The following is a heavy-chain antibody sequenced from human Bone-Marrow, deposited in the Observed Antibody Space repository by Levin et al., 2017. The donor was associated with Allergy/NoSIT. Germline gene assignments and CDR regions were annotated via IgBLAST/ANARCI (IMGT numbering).Heavy chain of an antibody. CDR1: GFTFSSYS. Sequence: GESLKISCAASGFTFSSYSMNWVRQAPGKGLEWVSSISSSSSYIYYADSVKGRFTISRDNAKNSLYLQMNSLRAEDTAVYYCARAYYDFWSGHAPYYYYYGMDVWGQGTTVTVSS. CDR2: ISSSSSYI. V-gene: IGHV3-21*01. D-gene: IGHD3-3*01. J-gene: IGHJ6*02. CDR3: ARAYYDFWSGHAPYYYYYGMDV.